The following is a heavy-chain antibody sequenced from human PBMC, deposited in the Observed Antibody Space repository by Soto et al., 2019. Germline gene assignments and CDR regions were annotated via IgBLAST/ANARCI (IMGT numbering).Heavy chain of an antibody. Sequence: QVQLVQSGAEVKKPGSSVKVSCKASGGTFSSYAISWVRQAPGQGLEWMGGIIPIFGTANYAQKFQGRVTITADESTSSAYMELSSLRSEDTAVYYCARGDCSGGSCYQDFDYWGQGTLVTVSS. CDR2: IIPIFGTA. J-gene: IGHJ4*02. CDR1: GGTFSSYA. V-gene: IGHV1-69*12. CDR3: ARGDCSGGSCYQDFDY. D-gene: IGHD2-15*01.